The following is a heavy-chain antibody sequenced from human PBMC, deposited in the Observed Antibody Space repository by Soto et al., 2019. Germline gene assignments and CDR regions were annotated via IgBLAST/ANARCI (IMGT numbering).Heavy chain of an antibody. CDR1: GFTFSYHA. D-gene: IGHD1-1*01. J-gene: IGHJ6*02. CDR3: ARGTTTSAFSVMDV. CDR2: ISYDGDNK. V-gene: IGHV3-30-3*01. Sequence: QVQLVESGGGVVQPGRSLRLSCAASGFTFSYHALNWVRQAPGKGLEWVAVISYDGDNKYIAGAVKGRLTISRDNPKNTVSLQMNSLRTEDTAMYFCARGTTTSAFSVMDVWGQGTTVTVSS.